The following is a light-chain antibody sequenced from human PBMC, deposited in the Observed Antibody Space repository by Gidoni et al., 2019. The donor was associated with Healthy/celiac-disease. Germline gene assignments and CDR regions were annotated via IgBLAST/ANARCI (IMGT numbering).Light chain of an antibody. V-gene: IGKV1-33*01. CDR2: DAS. Sequence: DIKMTQSPSSLSASGGDRVTITCQASQDISNYLNWYQQKPGNAPKLLIYDASNLETGVPSRFRGSGSGTDFTFPLSSLQPEDIATYYCPQSWAFGGGTKVEIK. CDR1: QDISNY. J-gene: IGKJ4*01. CDR3: PQSWA.